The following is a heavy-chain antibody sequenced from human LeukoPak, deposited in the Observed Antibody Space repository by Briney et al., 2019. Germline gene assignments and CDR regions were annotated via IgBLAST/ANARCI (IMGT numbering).Heavy chain of an antibody. J-gene: IGHJ4*02. V-gene: IGHV1-3*01. CDR3: ARGQTGDLVY. CDR1: GYTFTSYA. Sequence: ASGKVSCKASGYTFTSYAMHWVRQAPGQRLEWMGWINAGNGNTKYSQKIQGRVTITRDTSSSTAYMELSSLRSEDTVVYYGARGQTGDLVYWGQGSLVTVSS. CDR2: INAGNGNT.